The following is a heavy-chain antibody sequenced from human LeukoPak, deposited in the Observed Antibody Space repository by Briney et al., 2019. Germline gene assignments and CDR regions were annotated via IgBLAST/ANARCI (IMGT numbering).Heavy chain of an antibody. V-gene: IGHV3-30-3*01. CDR1: GFTFSSYA. CDR3: AKDLVAAGHYYFDY. CDR2: ISYDGSNK. J-gene: IGHJ4*02. Sequence: GGSLRLSCAASGFTFSSYAMHWVRQAPGKGLEWVAVISYDGSNKYYADSVKGRFTISRDNSKNTLYLQMNSLRAEDTAVYYCAKDLVAAGHYYFDYWGQGTLVTVSS. D-gene: IGHD2-15*01.